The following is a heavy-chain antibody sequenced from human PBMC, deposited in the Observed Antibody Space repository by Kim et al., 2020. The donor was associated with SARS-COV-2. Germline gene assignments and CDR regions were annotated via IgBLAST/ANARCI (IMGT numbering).Heavy chain of an antibody. D-gene: IGHD3-10*01. CDR2: IYYSGST. CDR3: ARDGQPRPTYYYGSGSYMGYGMDV. J-gene: IGHJ6*02. CDR1: GGSISSYY. V-gene: IGHV4-59*01. Sequence: SETLSLTCTVSGGSISSYYWSWIRQPPGKGLEWIGYIYYSGSTNYNPSLKSRVTISVDTSKNQFSLKLSSVTAADTAVYYCARDGQPRPTYYYGSGSYMGYGMDVWGQGTTVTVSS.